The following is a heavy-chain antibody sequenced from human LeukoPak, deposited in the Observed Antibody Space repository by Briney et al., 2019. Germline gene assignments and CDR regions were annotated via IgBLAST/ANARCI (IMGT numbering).Heavy chain of an antibody. CDR2: ISSSSSYT. CDR1: GFTFSSYA. CDR3: ARTYETSGYYTPLLGY. V-gene: IGHV3-21*05. D-gene: IGHD3-22*01. Sequence: PGGSLRLSCAASGFTFSSYAMHWVRQAPGKGLECVSYISSSSSYTNYADSVKGRFTISRDNAKNSLYLQMNSLRDEDTAVYYCARTYETSGYYTPLLGYWGQGTLVTVSS. J-gene: IGHJ4*02.